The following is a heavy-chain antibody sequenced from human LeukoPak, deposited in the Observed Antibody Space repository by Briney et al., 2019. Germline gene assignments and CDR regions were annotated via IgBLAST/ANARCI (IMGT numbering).Heavy chain of an antibody. CDR3: ARAIYHLLWSDY. Sequence: PGRSLRLSCAASGFTFRRYAMHWVRQAPGKGLEWVAVISYDGSNKYYADSVKGRFTISRDNSKNTLYLQMNSLRAEDTAVYYCARAIYHLLWSDYWGQGTLVTVSS. CDR1: GFTFRRYA. V-gene: IGHV3-30*04. CDR2: ISYDGSNK. D-gene: IGHD2-2*01. J-gene: IGHJ4*02.